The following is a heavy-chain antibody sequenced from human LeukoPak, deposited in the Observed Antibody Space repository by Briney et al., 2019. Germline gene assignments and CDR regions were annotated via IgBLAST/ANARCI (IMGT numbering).Heavy chain of an antibody. D-gene: IGHD3-3*01. J-gene: IGHJ5*02. CDR2: ISSNGGST. V-gene: IGHV3-64*01. CDR3: ARGGVPYYDFWSGYSPFDP. CDR1: GFTFSSYA. Sequence: SGGSLRLSCAASGFTFSSYAMHWVRQAPGKGLEYVSAISSNGGSTYYANSVKGRFTISRDNSKNTLYLQMGSLRAEDMAVYYCARGGVPYYDFWSGYSPFDPWGQGTLVTVSS.